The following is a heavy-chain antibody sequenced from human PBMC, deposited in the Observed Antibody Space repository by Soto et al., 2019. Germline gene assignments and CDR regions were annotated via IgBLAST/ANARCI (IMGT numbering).Heavy chain of an antibody. CDR2: IRSKANSYAK. CDR1: GFTFSGSA. Sequence: EVQLVESGGGLVQPGGSLKLSCAASGFTFSGSAMHWIRQASGKGLEWVGRIRSKANSYAKAYAASGKGRFTISRDDSRNTAYLQMNSMKTEDTAVYYCTRQNWNDSDYWGQGTLVTVSS. D-gene: IGHD1-1*01. J-gene: IGHJ4*02. CDR3: TRQNWNDSDY. V-gene: IGHV3-73*01.